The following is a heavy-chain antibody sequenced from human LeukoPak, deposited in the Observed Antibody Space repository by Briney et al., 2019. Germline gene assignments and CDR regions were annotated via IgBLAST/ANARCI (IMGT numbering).Heavy chain of an antibody. V-gene: IGHV4-34*01. Sequence: SSETLSLTCAVYGGSFSGYYWSWIRQPPGKGLEWIGEINHSGSTNYNPSLKSRVTISVDTSKNQFSLKLSSVTAADTAVYYCARGRRRYDFWSGYSSVGRFDPWGQGTLVTVSS. D-gene: IGHD3-3*01. J-gene: IGHJ5*02. CDR3: ARGRRRYDFWSGYSSVGRFDP. CDR1: GGSFSGYY. CDR2: INHSGST.